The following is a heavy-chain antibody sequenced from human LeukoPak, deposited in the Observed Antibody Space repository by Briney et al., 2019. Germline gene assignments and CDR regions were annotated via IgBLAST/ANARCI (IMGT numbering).Heavy chain of an antibody. J-gene: IGHJ5*02. CDR2: SIPIFGTA. CDR3: ARGALPITMIVVVSGYWFDP. CDR1: GGTFISYA. D-gene: IGHD3-22*01. V-gene: IGHV1-69*05. Sequence: GSSVKVSCKASGGTFISYAISWVRQAPGQGLEWMGGSIPIFGTANYAQKFQGRVTITTDESTSTAYMELSSLRSEDTAVYYCARGALPITMIVVVSGYWFDPWGQGTLVTVSS.